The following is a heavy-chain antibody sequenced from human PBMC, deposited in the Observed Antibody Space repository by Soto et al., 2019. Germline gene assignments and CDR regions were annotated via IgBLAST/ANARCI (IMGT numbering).Heavy chain of an antibody. J-gene: IGHJ5*02. V-gene: IGHV4-39*02. CDR3: SRRAPEGFDP. Sequence: SYTMSITCTVSGDSIRRSSSCWHWIRQPPGKGLEWIGSLCYGGETYYSPSLKSRVIVSVDSSKNHLSLNPSSVTAADTAVYYCSRRAPEGFDPWGQGTLVTVSS. CDR1: GDSIRRSSSC. CDR2: LCYGGET.